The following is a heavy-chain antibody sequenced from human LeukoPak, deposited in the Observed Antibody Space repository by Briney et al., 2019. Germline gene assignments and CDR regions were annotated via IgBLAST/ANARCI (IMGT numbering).Heavy chain of an antibody. CDR3: TTVFTPIDY. CDR2: IRSKTDGGTT. D-gene: IGHD3-10*02. J-gene: IGHJ4*02. V-gene: IGHV3-15*01. Sequence: GGSLRLSCAASGFTLSNAWMSWVRQVPGKGLEWVGHIRSKTDGGTTDYAAPVKGRFTISRDESKNTLNLQMNGLKTEDTALYYCTTVFTPIDYWGQGTLVTVSS. CDR1: GFTLSNAW.